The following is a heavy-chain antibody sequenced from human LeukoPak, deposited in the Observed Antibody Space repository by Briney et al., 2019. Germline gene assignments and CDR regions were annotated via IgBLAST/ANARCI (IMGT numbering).Heavy chain of an antibody. CDR1: GYTFTSYG. V-gene: IGHV1-18*01. J-gene: IGHJ5*02. D-gene: IGHD6-19*01. Sequence: AAVKVSCKASGYTFTSYGISWVRQAPGQGLEWMGWISAYNGNTNHAQKLQGRVTMTTDTSTSTAYMELRSLRSDDTAVYYCARGPTTRIAVALRHTSNWFDPWGQGTLATVSS. CDR3: ARGPTTRIAVALRHTSNWFDP. CDR2: ISAYNGNT.